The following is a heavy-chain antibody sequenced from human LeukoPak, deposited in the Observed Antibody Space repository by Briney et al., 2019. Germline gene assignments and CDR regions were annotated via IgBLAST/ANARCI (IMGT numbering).Heavy chain of an antibody. J-gene: IGHJ5*02. D-gene: IGHD2-15*01. CDR3: ARVSNIPYCSGGSCYLNWFDP. Sequence: GASVKVSCKASGYTFTSYDINWVRQATGQGLEWMGWMNPNSGNTGYAQKFQGRVTMTRNTSISTAYMELSSLRSEDTAVYYCARVSNIPYCSGGSCYLNWFDPWGQGTLVTVSS. V-gene: IGHV1-8*01. CDR2: MNPNSGNT. CDR1: GYTFTSYD.